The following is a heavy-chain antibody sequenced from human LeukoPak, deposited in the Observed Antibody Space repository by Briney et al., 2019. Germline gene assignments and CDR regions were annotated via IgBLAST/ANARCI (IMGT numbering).Heavy chain of an antibody. CDR2: IYPGDSET. J-gene: IGHJ2*01. CDR1: GYSFTNYW. CDR3: ARPRLYGGNSGFYFDL. Sequence: GESLKISCKGSGYSFTNYWIGWVRQMPGKGLEWMGIIYPGDSETRYSPSFQGQVTISADKSIRTAYLQWNSLKASDTAMYYCARPRLYGGNSGFYFDLWGRGTLVTVSS. V-gene: IGHV5-51*01. D-gene: IGHD4-23*01.